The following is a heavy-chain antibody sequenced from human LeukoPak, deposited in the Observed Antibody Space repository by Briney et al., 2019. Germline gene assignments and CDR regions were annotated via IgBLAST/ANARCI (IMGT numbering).Heavy chain of an antibody. Sequence: PGGSLRLSCAASGFTFSSYGMHWVRQAPGKGLEWVAVIWYDGSKEYLADSVKGRFTISRDNSKNTVYLQMNSLKTEDTAVYYCARVIGWSLFACWGQGTLVTVSS. J-gene: IGHJ4*02. CDR3: ARVIGWSLFAC. CDR1: GFTFSSYG. V-gene: IGHV3-33*01. CDR2: IWYDGSKE. D-gene: IGHD2-15*01.